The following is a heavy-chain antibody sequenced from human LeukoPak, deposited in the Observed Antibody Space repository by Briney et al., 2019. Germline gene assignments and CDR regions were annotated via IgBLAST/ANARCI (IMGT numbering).Heavy chain of an antibody. Sequence: ASVKVSCKASGYTFTTYGISWVRQAPGQGLEWMGWISPYNGNTRYAQKYQGRVIMTTDTSTSTAYVELRSLRSDDTAVYYCARDHRGHYYDSSGYPDFWGQGTLVTVSP. CDR3: ARDHRGHYYDSSGYPDF. CDR1: GYTFTTYG. V-gene: IGHV1-18*01. CDR2: ISPYNGNT. J-gene: IGHJ4*02. D-gene: IGHD3-22*01.